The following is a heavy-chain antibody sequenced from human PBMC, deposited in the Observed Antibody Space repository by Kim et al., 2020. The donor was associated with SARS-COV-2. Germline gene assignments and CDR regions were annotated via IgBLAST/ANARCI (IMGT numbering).Heavy chain of an antibody. J-gene: IGHJ5*02. CDR3: AKSCSGGSCTNWFDP. D-gene: IGHD2-15*01. Sequence: DSVKGRFTSARDNTKNTLYLQMNSRRGEDTAVYYGAKSCSGGSCTNWFDPWGQGTLVTVSS. V-gene: IGHV3-23*01.